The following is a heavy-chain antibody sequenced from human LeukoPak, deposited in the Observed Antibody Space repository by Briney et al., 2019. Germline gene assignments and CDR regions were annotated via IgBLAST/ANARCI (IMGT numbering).Heavy chain of an antibody. Sequence: PSETLSLTCTVSGGSISSSSYYWGWIRQPPGKGLEWIGSIYYSGSTNYNPSLKSRVTISVDTSKNQFSLKLSSVTAADTAVYYCARTTRITMVRGVWDYYYMDVWGKGTTVTISS. CDR2: IYYSGST. J-gene: IGHJ6*03. CDR1: GGSISSSSYY. CDR3: ARTTRITMVRGVWDYYYMDV. V-gene: IGHV4-39*07. D-gene: IGHD3-10*01.